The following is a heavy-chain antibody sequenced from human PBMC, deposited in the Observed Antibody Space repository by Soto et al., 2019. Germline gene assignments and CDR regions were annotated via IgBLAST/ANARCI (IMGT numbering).Heavy chain of an antibody. CDR1: GGSISSYY. D-gene: IGHD6-19*01. CDR2: IYYSGST. J-gene: IGHJ4*02. Sequence: SETLSLTCTVSGGSISSYYWSWIRQPPGKGLEWIGYIYYSGSTNYNPSLKGRVTISVDTSKNQFSLKLSSVTAADTAVYYCARNVRKYSSGWYYFDYWGQGTLVTVSS. CDR3: ARNVRKYSSGWYYFDY. V-gene: IGHV4-59*01.